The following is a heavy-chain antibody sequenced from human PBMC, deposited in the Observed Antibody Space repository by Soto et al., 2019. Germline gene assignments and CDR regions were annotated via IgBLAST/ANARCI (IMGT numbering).Heavy chain of an antibody. Sequence: SETLSLTCAVSGYSISSGYYCGWIRQPPGKGLEWIGSIYHSGSTYYNPSLKSRVTISVDTSKNQFSLKLSSVTAADTAVYYCARESIAARPYYYYGMDVWGQGTTVTVSS. CDR1: GYSISSGYY. CDR3: ARESIAARPYYYYGMDV. V-gene: IGHV4-38-2*02. CDR2: IYHSGST. J-gene: IGHJ6*02. D-gene: IGHD6-6*01.